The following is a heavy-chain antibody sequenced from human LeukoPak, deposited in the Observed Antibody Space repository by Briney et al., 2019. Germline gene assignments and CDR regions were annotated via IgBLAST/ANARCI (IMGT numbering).Heavy chain of an antibody. V-gene: IGHV3-66*01. Sequence: GSLRLSCAASGFTVSSNYMSWVRQAPGKGLEWVSVIYSGGSTYYADSVKGRFTISRDNSKNTLYLQMNSLKAEDTAVYYCARDPDGYRQGHHFDYWGQGTLVTVSS. CDR2: IYSGGST. CDR1: GFTVSSNY. CDR3: ARDPDGYRQGHHFDY. J-gene: IGHJ4*02. D-gene: IGHD5-18*01.